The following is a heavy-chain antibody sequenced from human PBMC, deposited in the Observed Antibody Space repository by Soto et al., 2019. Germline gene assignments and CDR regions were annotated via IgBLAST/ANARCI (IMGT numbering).Heavy chain of an antibody. CDR2: ISDDGSNK. J-gene: IGHJ5*02. CDR3: AKGDWFDP. CDR1: GFTFSNYG. V-gene: IGHV3-30*18. Sequence: QVQLVESGGGVVQPGRSLRLSCAASGFTFSNYGMHWVRQATGKGLEWVAVISDDGSNKYYADSVKGRFSISRDNSKNNLYLQMNSLRAEDTAVYYCAKGDWFDPWGQGTLVTVSS.